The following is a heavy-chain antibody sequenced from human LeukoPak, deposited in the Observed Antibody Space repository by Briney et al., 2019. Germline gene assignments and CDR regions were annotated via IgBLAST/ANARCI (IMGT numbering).Heavy chain of an antibody. CDR3: AMFVVAAATDAFDI. V-gene: IGHV4-59*01. Sequence: PSETLSLTCAVYGGSFSGYYWSWIRQPPGKGLEWIGYIYYSGSTNYNPSLKSRVTISVDTSKNQFSLKLSSVTAADTAVYYCAMFVVAAATDAFDIWGQGTMVTVSS. J-gene: IGHJ3*02. D-gene: IGHD6-13*01. CDR1: GGSFSGYY. CDR2: IYYSGST.